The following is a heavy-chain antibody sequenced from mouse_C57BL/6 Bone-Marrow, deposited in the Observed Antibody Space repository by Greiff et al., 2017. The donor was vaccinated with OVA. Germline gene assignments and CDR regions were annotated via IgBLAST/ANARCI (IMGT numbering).Heavy chain of an antibody. CDR3: ARKDYYGNSGFAY. J-gene: IGHJ3*01. CDR2: IWSGGST. CDR1: GFSLTSYG. D-gene: IGHD2-1*01. V-gene: IGHV2-2*01. Sequence: VQLVESGPGLVQPSQSLSITCTVSGFSLTSYGVHWVRQSPGKGLEWLGVIWSGGSTDYNAAFISRLSISKDNSKSQVFFKMNSLQADDTAIYYCARKDYYGNSGFAYWGQGTLVTVSA.